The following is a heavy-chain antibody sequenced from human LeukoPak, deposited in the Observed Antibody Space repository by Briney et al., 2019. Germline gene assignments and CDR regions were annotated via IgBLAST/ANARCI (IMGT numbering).Heavy chain of an antibody. CDR1: GFSFSSDW. Sequence: GGSLRLSCSASGFSFSSDWMHWVRQAPGKGLVWVSRINSDGTTTTYADSVRGRFIISRDNAKNTLYLQMNSLRGDDTAMYFCARALDLYNYLGERFESWGQGALVTVSS. J-gene: IGHJ4*02. V-gene: IGHV3-74*03. D-gene: IGHD3-16*01. CDR3: ARALDLYNYLGERFES. CDR2: INSDGTTT.